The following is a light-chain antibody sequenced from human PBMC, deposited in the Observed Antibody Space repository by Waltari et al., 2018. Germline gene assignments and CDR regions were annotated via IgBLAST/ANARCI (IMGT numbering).Light chain of an antibody. J-gene: IGKJ5*01. CDR1: QSISSN. V-gene: IGKV3-15*01. CDR3: QQYNNWPPIT. Sequence: EIVMTQSPATLSVSPGERATLSCRASQSISSNLAWYQQKPGQAPRLLIYAASTRATGIPARFSGSGSGTEFTLTIGSLQSEDFAVYYWQQYNNWPPITFGQGTRLEIK. CDR2: AAS.